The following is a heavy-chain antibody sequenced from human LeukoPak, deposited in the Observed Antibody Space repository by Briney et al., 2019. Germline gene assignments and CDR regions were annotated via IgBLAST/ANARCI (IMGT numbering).Heavy chain of an antibody. CDR2: IIPILGIA. D-gene: IGHD2-2*01. V-gene: IGHV1-69*04. CDR1: GGTFSSYA. CDR3: ARDPQTIVVVPAAPPYYYYGMDV. J-gene: IGHJ6*02. Sequence: GASVKVSCKASGGTFSSYAISWVRQVPGQGLEWMGRIIPILGIANYAQKFQGRVTITADKSTSTAYMELSSLRSEDTAVYYCARDPQTIVVVPAAPPYYYYGMDVWGQGTTVTVSS.